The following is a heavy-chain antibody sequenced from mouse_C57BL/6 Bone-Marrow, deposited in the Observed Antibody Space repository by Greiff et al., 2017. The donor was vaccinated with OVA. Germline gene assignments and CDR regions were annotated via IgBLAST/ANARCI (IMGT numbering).Heavy chain of an antibody. CDR3: ASGALYGYDGYFDY. CDR2: IYPRSGNT. J-gene: IGHJ2*01. V-gene: IGHV1-81*01. CDR1: GYTFTSYG. D-gene: IGHD2-2*01. Sequence: VQLQQSGAELARPGASVKLSCKASGYTFTSYGISWVKQSTGQGLEWIGEIYPRSGNTYYNEKFKGKATLTADKSSSTAYMELRSLTSEDSAVYFCASGALYGYDGYFDYWGQGTTLTVSS.